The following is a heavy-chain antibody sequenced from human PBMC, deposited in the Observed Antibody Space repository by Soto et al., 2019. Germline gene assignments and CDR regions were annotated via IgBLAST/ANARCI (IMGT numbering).Heavy chain of an antibody. Sequence: QVQLQGSGPGLVKPSETLSLTCTVSGGSISPYSWSWIRQPPGKGLEWIGYIFYNGGTNYNPSLKSRVTISVDSSKNPFSLRLTSVTAADTAVYYCPRYHSSGFYGDYWGQGTLVTVSS. CDR2: IFYNGGT. CDR1: GGSISPYS. J-gene: IGHJ4*02. D-gene: IGHD6-19*01. CDR3: PRYHSSGFYGDY. V-gene: IGHV4-59*08.